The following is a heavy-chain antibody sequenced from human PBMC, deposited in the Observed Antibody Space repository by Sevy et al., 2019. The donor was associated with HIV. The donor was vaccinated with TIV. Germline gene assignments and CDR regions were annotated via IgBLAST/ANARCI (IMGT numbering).Heavy chain of an antibody. V-gene: IGHV3-21*01. J-gene: IGHJ1*01. CDR1: GFTFSSYT. CDR2: ISSISSYI. CDR3: VRDGDEEYFQN. D-gene: IGHD7-27*01. Sequence: GGSLRLSCAASGFTFSSYTMNWVRQAPGKGLEWVSSISSISSYIYYADSVKGRFTISRDNAKNSLYLQMNSLRAEDTALYYCVRDGDEEYFQNWGQGTLVTVSS.